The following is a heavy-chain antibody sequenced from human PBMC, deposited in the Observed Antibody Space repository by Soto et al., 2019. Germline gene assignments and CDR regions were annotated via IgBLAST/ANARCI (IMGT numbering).Heavy chain of an antibody. D-gene: IGHD1-1*01. CDR2: IYTSGST. CDR1: GGSISSYY. V-gene: IGHV4-4*07. CDR3: ARSSVQLERLYYYYYGMDV. Sequence: SETLSLTCTVSGGSISSYYWSWIRQPAGKGLEWIGRIYTSGSTNYNPSLKSRVTMSVDTSTSTVYMELSSLRSEDTAVYYCARSSVQLERLYYYYYGMDVWGQGTTVTVSS. J-gene: IGHJ6*02.